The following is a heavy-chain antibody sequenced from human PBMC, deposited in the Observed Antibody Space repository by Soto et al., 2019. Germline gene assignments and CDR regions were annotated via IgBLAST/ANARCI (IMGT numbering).Heavy chain of an antibody. CDR2: ISAHNGNT. D-gene: IGHD1-1*01. V-gene: IGHV1-18*01. CDR1: GYTFTSYG. CDR3: ARGRYGDY. Sequence: QVHLVQSGADVKKPGASVKVSCKASGYTFTSYGITWVRQAPGQGLEWMGWISAHNGNTDYAQKLQCRVIVTRDTSPSTAYRDLRSMRSDDTAVYYCARGRYGDYWGQGALVTVSS. J-gene: IGHJ4*02.